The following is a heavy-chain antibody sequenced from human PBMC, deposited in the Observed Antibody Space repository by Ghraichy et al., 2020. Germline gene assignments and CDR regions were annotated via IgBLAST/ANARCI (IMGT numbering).Heavy chain of an antibody. J-gene: IGHJ4*02. CDR1: GFTFSSYW. V-gene: IGHV3-74*03. D-gene: IGHD6-13*01. Sequence: GGSLRLSCAASGFTFSSYWMHWVRQAPGKGLVWVSRINSDGSSTTYADSVKGRFTISRDNAKNTLYLQMNSLRAEDTAVYFCATVGRKGQLYYWRQGTLVTVSS. CDR2: INSDGSST. CDR3: ATVGRKGQLYY.